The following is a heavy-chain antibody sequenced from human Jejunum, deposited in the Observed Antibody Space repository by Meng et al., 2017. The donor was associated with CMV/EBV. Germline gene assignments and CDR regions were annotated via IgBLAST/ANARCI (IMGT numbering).Heavy chain of an antibody. CDR2: IYNRGST. Sequence: TVSGGSIIRYCWSWVRQPPGKGLEWIGYIYNRGSTNDNPSLQGRATISVDTSKNQFSLKVTSVTAADTAVYYCARSGVPAAILDYWGQGMLVTVSS. CDR3: ARSGVPAAILDY. D-gene: IGHD2-2*02. V-gene: IGHV4-59*01. J-gene: IGHJ4*02. CDR1: GGSIIRYC.